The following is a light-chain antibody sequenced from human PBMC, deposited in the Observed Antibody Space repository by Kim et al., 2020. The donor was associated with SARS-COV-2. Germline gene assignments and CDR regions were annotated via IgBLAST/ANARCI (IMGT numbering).Light chain of an antibody. J-gene: IGLJ3*02. Sequence: ELTQPPSASGTPGQRVTISCSGSSSNIGSNYVYWYQQLPGTAPKLLIYRNNQWPSGVPDRFSGSKSGTSASLAISGLRSEDEADYYCAAWDDSLSGPWVFGGGTQLTVL. CDR2: RNN. CDR1: SSNIGSNY. CDR3: AAWDDSLSGPWV. V-gene: IGLV1-47*01.